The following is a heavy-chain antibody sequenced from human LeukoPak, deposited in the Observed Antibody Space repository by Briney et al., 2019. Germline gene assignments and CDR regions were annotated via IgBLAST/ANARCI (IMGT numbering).Heavy chain of an antibody. Sequence: GASVKVPCKTSGYTFTAYEIHWVRQATGQGLEWMGWMNPNSGNTGYEQKFQGRVTMTRDTSMTTAYLELSSLRFEDTATYYCARGGARSFAPWGQGTLVTVSS. CDR2: MNPNSGNT. CDR1: GYTFTAYE. CDR3: ARGGARSFAP. D-gene: IGHD1-26*01. V-gene: IGHV1-8*01. J-gene: IGHJ5*02.